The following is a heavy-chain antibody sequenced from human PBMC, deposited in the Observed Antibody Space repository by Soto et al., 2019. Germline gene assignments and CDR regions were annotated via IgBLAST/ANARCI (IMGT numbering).Heavy chain of an antibody. J-gene: IGHJ4*02. CDR1: GYTFTGYY. CDR2: INPNSGGT. D-gene: IGHD6-19*01. Sequence: ASVKVSCKASGYTFTGYYMHWARQAPGQGLEWMGWINPNSGGTNYAQKFQGRVTMTRDTSISTAYMELSRLRSDDTAVYYCASSPRGSGWYPPDYWGQGTLVTVSS. V-gene: IGHV1-2*02. CDR3: ASSPRGSGWYPPDY.